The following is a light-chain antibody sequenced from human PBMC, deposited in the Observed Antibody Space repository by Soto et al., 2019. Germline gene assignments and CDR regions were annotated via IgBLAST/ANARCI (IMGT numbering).Light chain of an antibody. CDR3: QQHDILPIT. V-gene: IGKV3-20*01. J-gene: IGKJ5*01. CDR1: QNISSY. CDR2: GAS. Sequence: IVLTQSPATLSLSPGKRHKLFCRASQNISSYLIWYQQKPGQGPRLLISGASRRATGIPDRFSGAGSGTDFTLTISRLEPEDFALYYCQQHDILPITFGQGTRLEI.